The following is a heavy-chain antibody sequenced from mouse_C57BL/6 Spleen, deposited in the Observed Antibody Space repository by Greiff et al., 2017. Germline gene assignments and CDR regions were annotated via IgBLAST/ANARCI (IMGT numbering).Heavy chain of an antibody. V-gene: IGHV5-16*01. CDR2: INYDGSST. CDR3: ARVPTASSFDY. J-gene: IGHJ2*01. CDR1: GFTFSDYY. D-gene: IGHD1-2*01. Sequence: DVQLVESEGGLVQPGSSMKLSCTASGFTFSDYYMAWVRQVPEKGLEWVANINYDGSSTYYLDSLKSRFIISRDNAKNILYLQMSSLKSEDTATYYCARVPTASSFDYWGQGTTLTVSS.